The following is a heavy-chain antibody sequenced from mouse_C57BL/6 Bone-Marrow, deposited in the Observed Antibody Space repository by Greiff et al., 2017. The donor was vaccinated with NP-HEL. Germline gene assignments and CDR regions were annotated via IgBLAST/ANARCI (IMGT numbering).Heavy chain of an antibody. CDR2: IDPSDSYT. Sequence: QVQLQQPGAELVMPGASVKLSCKASGYTFTSYWMHWVKQRPGQGLEWIGEIDPSDSYTNYNQKFKGKSTLTVDKSSSTAYMQLSSLTSEDSGGYYCSKGGFAYWGQGTLVTVSA. V-gene: IGHV1-69*01. CDR1: GYTFTSYW. D-gene: IGHD1-3*01. CDR3: SKGGFAY. J-gene: IGHJ3*01.